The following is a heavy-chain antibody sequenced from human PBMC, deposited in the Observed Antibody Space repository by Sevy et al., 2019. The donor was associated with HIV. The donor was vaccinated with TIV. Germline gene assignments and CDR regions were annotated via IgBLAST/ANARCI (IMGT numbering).Heavy chain of an antibody. CDR2: ISYSERT. CDR1: GDSISSLNYY. D-gene: IGHD1-26*01. Sequence: SETLSLTCTVSGDSISSLNYYWSWIRQHPGKGLEWIGYISYSERTYYNPSLKSRVTILVDTSKNQFSLKLSSVTAADTAVFYCARANAYLASDAFDIWGQGTLVTVSS. J-gene: IGHJ3*02. CDR3: ARANAYLASDAFDI. V-gene: IGHV4-31*03.